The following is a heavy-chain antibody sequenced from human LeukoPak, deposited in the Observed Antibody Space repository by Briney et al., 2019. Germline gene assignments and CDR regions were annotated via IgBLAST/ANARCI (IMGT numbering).Heavy chain of an antibody. J-gene: IGHJ6*02. D-gene: IGHD4-11*01. CDR3: ARVGRVTNFYYYYGMDV. Sequence: PGGSLRLSCAASGFTFSSYWMHWVRHAPGKGLVWVSRINSDGSSTSYADSVKGRFTISRDNAKNTLYLQMNSLRAEDTAVYYCARVGRVTNFYYYYGMDVWGQGTTVTVSS. V-gene: IGHV3-74*01. CDR2: INSDGSST. CDR1: GFTFSSYW.